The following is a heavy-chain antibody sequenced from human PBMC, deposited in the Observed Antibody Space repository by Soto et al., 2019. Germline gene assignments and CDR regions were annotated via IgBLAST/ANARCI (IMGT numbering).Heavy chain of an antibody. D-gene: IGHD3-10*01. CDR1: GGSISSGDYY. CDR2: IYYSGST. Sequence: SETLSLTCTVSGGSISSGDYYWSWIRQPPGKGLEWIGYIYYSGSTYYNPSLKSRVTISVDTSKNQFSLKLSSVTAADTAVYFCATVWFRELQPWGQGTLVTVSS. J-gene: IGHJ1*01. CDR3: ATVWFRELQP. V-gene: IGHV4-30-4*01.